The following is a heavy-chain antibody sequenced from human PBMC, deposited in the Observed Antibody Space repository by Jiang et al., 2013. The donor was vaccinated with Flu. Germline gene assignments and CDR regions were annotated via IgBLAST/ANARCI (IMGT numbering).Heavy chain of an antibody. D-gene: IGHD3-3*01. J-gene: IGHJ4*02. V-gene: IGHV3-30*02. CDR2: ISYDGGNK. CDR1: GFTFNNYA. Sequence: VQLLESGGGVVQPGGSLRLSRAASGFTFNNYAMHWVRQAPGKGLEWVAFISYDGGNKYYADSVQGRFTISRDNSKNTLYLQMNSLRLEDTAIYYCAKDEGVRALTTILSFFDYWGQGTLVIVSS. CDR3: AKDEGVRALTTILSFFDY.